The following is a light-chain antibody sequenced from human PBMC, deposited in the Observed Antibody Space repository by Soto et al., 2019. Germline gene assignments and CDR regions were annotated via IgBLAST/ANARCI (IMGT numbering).Light chain of an antibody. CDR2: DAS. CDR1: QDINDY. CDR3: QQYENLHT. Sequence: DIQLTQSPSSLSASVGDRVTITCQASQDINDYLNWYQKKPGKAPKLLTYDASNLETGVTSRFSATGSGTDFTFTISSLQPEYSATYYCQQYENLHTFGQGTNLEI. J-gene: IGKJ2*01. V-gene: IGKV1-33*01.